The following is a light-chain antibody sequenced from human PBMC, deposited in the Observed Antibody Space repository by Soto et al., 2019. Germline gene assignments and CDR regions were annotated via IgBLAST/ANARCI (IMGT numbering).Light chain of an antibody. J-gene: IGKJ1*01. CDR1: ENIIQY. CDR3: QHSYTAPWT. V-gene: IGKV1-39*01. CDR2: GAS. Sequence: DIQMTQSPSSLSASLGDRVTITCRASENIIQYLNWYQQKPGKVPRLLVYGASRLETGVPSRFSASGFGTEFTLTIRGLQSEDFATYYCQHSYTAPWTFGQGT.